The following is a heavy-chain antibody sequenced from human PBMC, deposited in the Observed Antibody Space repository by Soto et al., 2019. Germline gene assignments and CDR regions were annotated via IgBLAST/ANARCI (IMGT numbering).Heavy chain of an antibody. CDR2: ISYSGST. CDR1: GASVSSGNYY. D-gene: IGHD2-15*01. CDR3: ARGSGSYYDY. V-gene: IGHV4-61*01. J-gene: IGHJ4*02. Sequence: LPETLSLTCTVSGASVSSGNYYWSWIRQPPGKGLECIGYISYSGSTNYNPSLKSRVTISIDTSKNQFSLKLSSVTAADTAVYYCARGSGSYYDYWGQGTLVTVSS.